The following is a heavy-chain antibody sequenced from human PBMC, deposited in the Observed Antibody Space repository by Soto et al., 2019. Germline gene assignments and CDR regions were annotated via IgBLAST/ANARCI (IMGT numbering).Heavy chain of an antibody. V-gene: IGHV3-23*01. Sequence: GGSLRLSCAASGFTFSSYAMSWVRQAPGKGLEWVSAISGSGGSTYYADSVKGRFTISRDNSKNTLYLQMNSLRAEDTAVYYCAKSGMPYYYYYMDVWGKGTTVTVSS. D-gene: IGHD2-2*01. CDR2: ISGSGGST. J-gene: IGHJ6*03. CDR1: GFTFSSYA. CDR3: AKSGMPYYYYYMDV.